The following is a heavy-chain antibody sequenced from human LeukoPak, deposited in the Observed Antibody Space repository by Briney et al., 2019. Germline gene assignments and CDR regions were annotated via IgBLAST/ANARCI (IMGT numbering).Heavy chain of an antibody. J-gene: IGHJ4*02. CDR2: IYAGGNT. V-gene: IGHV3-53*01. D-gene: IGHD6-13*01. CDR3: ARVSSSWYEMDY. CDR1: GLTVSSNY. Sequence: GGSLRLSCVASGLTVSSNYLTWVRQAPGKGLEWVSVIYAGGNTYYADSVRGRFTISRDDSKNTVYLQMNSLRAEDTAVYYCARVSSSWYEMDYWGQGTLVSVSS.